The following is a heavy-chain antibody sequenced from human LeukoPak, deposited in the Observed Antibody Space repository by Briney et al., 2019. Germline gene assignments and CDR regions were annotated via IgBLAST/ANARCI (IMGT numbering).Heavy chain of an antibody. CDR1: GFTFSSYG. CDR2: ISYDGSNK. Sequence: GGSLRLSCAASGFTFSSYGMHWVRQARGKGLEWVAVISYDGSNKYYADSVKGRFTISRDNSKNTLYLQMNSLRAEDTAVYYCAKEGVMEQQLGQGGDFQHWGQGTLVTVSS. J-gene: IGHJ1*01. D-gene: IGHD6-13*01. CDR3: AKEGVMEQQLGQGGDFQH. V-gene: IGHV3-30*18.